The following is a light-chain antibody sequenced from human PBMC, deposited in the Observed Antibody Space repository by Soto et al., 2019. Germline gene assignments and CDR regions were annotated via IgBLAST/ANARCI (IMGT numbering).Light chain of an antibody. CDR1: QSVGSQ. Sequence: EVVLTQSPATLSLSPGERATLSCRASQSVGSQLAWYQQKPGQAPRLLINDASNRATGIPARFSGSGSGTDFTLTLRSLEPEDFGVLHLPPRRRRALPFGRGTKVEIK. CDR2: DAS. V-gene: IGKV3-11*01. CDR3: PPRRRRALP. J-gene: IGKJ4*01.